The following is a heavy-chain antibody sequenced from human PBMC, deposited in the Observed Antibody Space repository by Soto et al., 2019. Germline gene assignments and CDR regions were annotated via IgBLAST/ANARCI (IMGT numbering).Heavy chain of an antibody. CDR2: IYSGGTS. J-gene: IGHJ3*02. D-gene: IGHD1-26*01. CDR1: GFTVSSNC. Sequence: EVQLVESGGGLVQPGGSLRLSCAASGFTVSSNCMSWVRQAPGKGLEWVSLIYSGGTSYYADSVKGRFTLSRENSKNTLYLQMNSLRAGDTAVYYRARDASAGGDAFDIWGQGTMVTVSS. CDR3: ARDASAGGDAFDI. V-gene: IGHV3-66*01.